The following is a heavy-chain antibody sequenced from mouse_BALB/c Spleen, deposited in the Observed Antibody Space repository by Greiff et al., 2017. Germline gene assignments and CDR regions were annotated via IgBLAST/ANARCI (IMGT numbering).Heavy chain of an antibody. Sequence: VQLQQSGAELVKPGASVKLSCKASGYTFTSYYMYWVKQRPGQGLEWIGEINPSNGGTNFNEKFKSKATLPVDKSSSTAYMQLSSLTSEDSAVYYCTRSGILLRPAWFAYWGQGTLVTVSA. D-gene: IGHD1-1*01. CDR2: INPSNGGT. J-gene: IGHJ3*01. V-gene: IGHV1S81*02. CDR3: TRSGILLRPAWFAY. CDR1: GYTFTSYY.